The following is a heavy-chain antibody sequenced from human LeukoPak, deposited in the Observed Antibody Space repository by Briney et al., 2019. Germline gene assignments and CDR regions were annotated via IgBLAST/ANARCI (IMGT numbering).Heavy chain of an antibody. V-gene: IGHV3-23*01. Sequence: GGSLRLSCAASGFSFSHYWMSWVRQAPGKGLEWVSGISGRGGSTYYADSVKGRFTISRDNSNNTLLLQMNSLRADDTAVYYCAKYGDREGSGLAVVASRPFDSWGQGTLVTASS. CDR1: GFSFSHYW. CDR3: AKYGDREGSGLAVVASRPFDS. CDR2: ISGRGGST. J-gene: IGHJ5*01. D-gene: IGHD3-3*02.